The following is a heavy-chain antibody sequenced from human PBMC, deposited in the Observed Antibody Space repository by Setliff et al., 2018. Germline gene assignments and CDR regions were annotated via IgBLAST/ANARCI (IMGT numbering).Heavy chain of an antibody. D-gene: IGHD2-2*01. J-gene: IGHJ4*02. CDR2: ISHSGSA. CDR1: GGSFSTYF. CDR3: RLAHCNTTSCEEALDF. V-gene: IGHV4-34*01. Sequence: SETLSLTCAVYGGSFSTYFWSWIRQPPGKGLEWIGEISHSGSADYNPSLKSRVTMSVDTSKNQFSLNLNSVTAADTAVYYFRLAHCNTTSCEEALDFWSQGTRVTVSS.